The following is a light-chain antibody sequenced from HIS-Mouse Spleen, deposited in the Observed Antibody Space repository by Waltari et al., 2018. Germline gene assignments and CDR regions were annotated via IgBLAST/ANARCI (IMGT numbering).Light chain of an antibody. CDR1: SSDVGGYNY. CDR3: SSYTSSSTKV. J-gene: IGLJ3*02. V-gene: IGLV2-14*01. CDR2: EVS. Sequence: QSALTQPAPVSGSPGQSITISCTGTSSDVGGYNYFSWYQQHPGKAPKLMIYEVSNRPSGVSNRFSGSKSGNTASLTISGLQAEDEADYYCSSYTSSSTKVFGGGTKLTVL.